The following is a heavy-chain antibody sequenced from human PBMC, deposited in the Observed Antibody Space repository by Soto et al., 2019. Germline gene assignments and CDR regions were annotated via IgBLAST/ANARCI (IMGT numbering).Heavy chain of an antibody. J-gene: IGHJ4*02. CDR1: GGSISSYY. V-gene: IGHV4-59*01. CDR2: IYYSGST. Sequence: QVQLQESGPGLVKPSETLSLTCTVSGGSISSYYWSWIRQPPGKGLEWIGYIYYSGSTNYNPSLKSPVTISVDTSKNQFSLKLSSVTAADTAVYYCARVPPDYYDSSAYYLDYWGQGTLVTVSS. CDR3: ARVPPDYYDSSAYYLDY. D-gene: IGHD3-22*01.